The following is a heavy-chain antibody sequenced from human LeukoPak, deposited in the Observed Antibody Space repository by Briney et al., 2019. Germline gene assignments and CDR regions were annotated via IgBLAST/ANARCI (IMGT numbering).Heavy chain of an antibody. J-gene: IGHJ4*02. CDR3: AKSPPCVSVFNPYYFDF. Sequence: GGSLRLSCAASGFTVSSNYMSWVRQAPGKGLEWVSAIYSGGSTYYADSVKGRFTISRINSKNTLYLQQNSLIAEDTAVHYCAKSPPCVSVFNPYYFDFWGQETLDSVPS. CDR1: GFTVSSNY. D-gene: IGHD1-14*01. CDR2: IYSGGST. V-gene: IGHV3-53*01.